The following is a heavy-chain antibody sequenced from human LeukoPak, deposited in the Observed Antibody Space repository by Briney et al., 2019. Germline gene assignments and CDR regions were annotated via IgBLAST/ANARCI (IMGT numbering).Heavy chain of an antibody. CDR2: INPNSSGT. CDR1: GYTFTGYY. V-gene: IGHV1-2*02. D-gene: IGHD6-13*01. Sequence: ASVKVSCKASGYTFTGYYMHWVRQAPGQGLEWMGWINPNSSGTNYAQKFQGRVTMTRDTSISTAYMELSRLRSDDTAVYYCARSQQLVWNDAFDIWGQGTMVTVSS. J-gene: IGHJ3*02. CDR3: ARSQQLVWNDAFDI.